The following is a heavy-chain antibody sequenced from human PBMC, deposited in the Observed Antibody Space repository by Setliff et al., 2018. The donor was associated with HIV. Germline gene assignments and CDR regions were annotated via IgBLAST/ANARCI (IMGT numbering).Heavy chain of an antibody. J-gene: IGHJ5*02. CDR1: GFTFSNYA. D-gene: IGHD3-22*01. Sequence: SGGSLRLSCVASGFTFSNYAMSWVRQAPGKGLEWVSGITGIGGGTYYADSVKGRFTISRDNSKNTLFLQVKSLTAEDTAIYYCGKDSSDWPDGWGQGTLVTVSS. V-gene: IGHV3-23*01. CDR2: ITGIGGGT. CDR3: GKDSSDWPDG.